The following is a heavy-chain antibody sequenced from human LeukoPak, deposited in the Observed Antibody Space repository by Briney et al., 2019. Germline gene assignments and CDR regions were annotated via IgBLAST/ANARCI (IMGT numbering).Heavy chain of an antibody. V-gene: IGHV3-9*01. D-gene: IGHD1-26*01. CDR2: ISWNSGSI. CDR3: AKGGYSGSYYEVSYFDY. Sequence: GGSLRLSCAASGFTFDDYAMHWVRQAPGKGLEWVSGISWNSGSIDYADSVKGRFTISRDNAKNSLYLQMNSLRAEDTALYYCAKGGYSGSYYEVSYFDYWGQGTLVTVSS. CDR1: GFTFDDYA. J-gene: IGHJ4*02.